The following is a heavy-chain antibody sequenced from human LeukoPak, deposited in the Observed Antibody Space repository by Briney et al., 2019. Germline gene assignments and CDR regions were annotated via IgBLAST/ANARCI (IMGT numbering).Heavy chain of an antibody. CDR2: INPNSGGT. J-gene: IGHJ4*02. CDR1: GYTFTGYY. V-gene: IGHV1-2*02. CDR3: ARVRCSGGSCYLTLGY. Sequence: ASAKASCKASGYTFTGYYMHWVRQAPGQGLEWMGWINPNSGGTNYAQKFQGRVTMTRDTSISTAYMELSRLRSDDTAVYYCARVRCSGGSCYLTLGYWGQGTLVTVSS. D-gene: IGHD2-15*01.